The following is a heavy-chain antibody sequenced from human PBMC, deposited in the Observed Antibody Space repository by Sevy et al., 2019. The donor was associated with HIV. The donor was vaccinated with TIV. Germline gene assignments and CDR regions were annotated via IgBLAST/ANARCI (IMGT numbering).Heavy chain of an antibody. D-gene: IGHD2-15*01. V-gene: IGHV1-24*01. J-gene: IGHJ5*02. CDR2: FDSQDGET. CDR1: GYTLTKLS. CDR3: ATVGLSYYSGSSSYQGDWFDP. Sequence: ASVKVSCKVSGYTLTKLSIHWVRQAPGKGLEWMGDFDSQDGETNYSQRFEGRVTMTVDTPTDTAYLDLSSLTSENTAMYYCATVGLSYYSGSSSYQGDWFDPWGQGTLVTVSS.